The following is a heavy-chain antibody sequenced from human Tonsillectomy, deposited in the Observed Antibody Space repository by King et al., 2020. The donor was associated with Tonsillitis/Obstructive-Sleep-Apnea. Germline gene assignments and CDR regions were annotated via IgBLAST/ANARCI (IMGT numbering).Heavy chain of an antibody. Sequence: VQLQQWGAGLLKPSETLSLTFAVYGGSFSGYYWSWIRQPPGKGLEWIGEINHSGSTNYNPSLNSRVTISVDTSKNQFSLKLCSVTAADTAVYYCARGRSTSAGYYYYMDVWGKGTTVTVSS. V-gene: IGHV4-34*01. D-gene: IGHD2-2*01. CDR2: INHSGST. CDR1: GGSFSGYY. J-gene: IGHJ6*03. CDR3: ARGRSTSAGYYYYMDV.